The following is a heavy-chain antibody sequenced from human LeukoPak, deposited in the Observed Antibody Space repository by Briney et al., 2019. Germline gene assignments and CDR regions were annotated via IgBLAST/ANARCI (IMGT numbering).Heavy chain of an antibody. D-gene: IGHD2-2*01. CDR1: GASFTSSSFY. J-gene: IGHJ4*02. Sequence: SETLSLTCSVSGASFTSSSFYWGRLRQPPGQGLEWIGSIYYTGSADYNPSLKSRVAISVDSSKNQFFLKLTPVNAADAAEYFCARHRYGNSSSCDAFDYWGQGALVTVSS. CDR2: IYYTGSA. V-gene: IGHV4-39*01. CDR3: ARHRYGNSSSCDAFDY.